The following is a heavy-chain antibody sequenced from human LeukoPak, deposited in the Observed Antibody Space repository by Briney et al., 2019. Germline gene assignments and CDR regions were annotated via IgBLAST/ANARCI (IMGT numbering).Heavy chain of an antibody. J-gene: IGHJ3*02. CDR1: GFTFSSYS. V-gene: IGHV3-21*01. D-gene: IGHD2-15*01. CDR3: GRIGGRSKAAKGDAFDI. CDR2: ISSGSSYM. Sequence: GGPLRLSCAASGFTFSSYSMNWVRQAPGKGLEWVSSISSGSSYMYYADSVKGRFTISRDNAQNSMFLQMNSLRAEDTAVYYCGRIGGRSKAAKGDAFDIWGQGTMVTVSS.